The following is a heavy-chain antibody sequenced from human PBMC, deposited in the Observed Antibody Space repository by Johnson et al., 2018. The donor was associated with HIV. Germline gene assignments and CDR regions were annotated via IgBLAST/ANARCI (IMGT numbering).Heavy chain of an antibody. J-gene: IGHJ3*02. CDR2: IYSGGKT. CDR1: GFTFSDYY. Sequence: VHLVESGGGLVKPGGSLRLSCAASGFTFSDYYMSWVRQAPGKGLEWVSVIYSGGKTYYADSVKGRFTISRDNSKNTLYLQMNSLRVEDTAVYYCARAASQQQLKVPFDIWGQGTMVTVSS. CDR3: ARAASQQQLKVPFDI. V-gene: IGHV3-66*01. D-gene: IGHD6-13*01.